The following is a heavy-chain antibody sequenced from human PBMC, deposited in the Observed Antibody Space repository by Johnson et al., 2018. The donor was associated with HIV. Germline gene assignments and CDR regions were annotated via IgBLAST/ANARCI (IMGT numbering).Heavy chain of an antibody. D-gene: IGHD6-6*01. CDR2: LYSGGDT. V-gene: IGHV3-66*02. CDR3: ARRGTSSSSGVHAFDI. Sequence: VQLVESGGGLVQPGGSLRLSCAASGFTVSSNYMTWVRQGPGRGLEWVSVLYSGGDTYYADSVKGRFTISRDNSKNTLYVQMNSLRAEDTAVYYCARRGTSSSSGVHAFDIWGQGTMVTVSS. J-gene: IGHJ3*02. CDR1: GFTVSSNY.